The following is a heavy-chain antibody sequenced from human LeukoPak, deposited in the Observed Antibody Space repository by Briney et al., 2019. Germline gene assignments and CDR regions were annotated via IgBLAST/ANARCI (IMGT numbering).Heavy chain of an antibody. D-gene: IGHD3-22*01. CDR3: ARDRGYDSSSLHFQH. V-gene: IGHV3-66*01. CDR1: GFTVSSNY. CDR2: IYSGGST. Sequence: GGSLRLSCAASGFTVSSNYMSWVRQAPGKGLEWVSVIYSGGSTYYADSVKGRFTISRDNSKNTLYLQMNSLRAEDTAVYYCARDRGYDSSSLHFQHWGQGTLVTVSS. J-gene: IGHJ1*01.